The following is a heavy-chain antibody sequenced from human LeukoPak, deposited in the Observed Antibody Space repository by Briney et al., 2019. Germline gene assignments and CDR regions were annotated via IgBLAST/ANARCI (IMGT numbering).Heavy chain of an antibody. Sequence: SGPTLVKPTQTLTLTCTFSGFSLSTSGVGVGWIRQPPGKALEWLTLIYWDDDKRYSPSLKNRLTITKDSSKNQVVLTMTNMDPVDTATYYCAHRITVDAFGIWGPGTMVTVSS. CDR3: AHRITVDAFGI. CDR1: GFSLSTSGVG. CDR2: IYWDDDK. J-gene: IGHJ3*02. D-gene: IGHD3-16*01. V-gene: IGHV2-5*02.